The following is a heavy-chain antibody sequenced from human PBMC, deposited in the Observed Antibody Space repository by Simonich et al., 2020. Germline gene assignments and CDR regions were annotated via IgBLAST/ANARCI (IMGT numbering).Heavy chain of an antibody. CDR1: GYTFTGYS. J-gene: IGHJ3*02. CDR2: SNPKSGGT. Sequence: QLPLVQSGAEVKKPGASVKFSCKSSGYTFTGYSMHLVRQAPGQGLVWKERSNPKSGGTNDAQKFQGRGTRTRDTSISTAYMELSRLRADDTAVYYCARDTGLGYCSSTSCYDAFDIWGQGTMVTVSS. D-gene: IGHD2-2*01. CDR3: ARDTGLGYCSSTSCYDAFDI. V-gene: IGHV1-2*06.